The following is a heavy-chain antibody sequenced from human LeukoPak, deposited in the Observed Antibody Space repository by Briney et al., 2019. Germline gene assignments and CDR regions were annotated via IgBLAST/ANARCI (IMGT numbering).Heavy chain of an antibody. CDR3: ARGVQPPHYYFDY. Sequence: GGSLRLSCAASGFTFSSYWMSWVRQAPGKGLEWVANIKQDGSEKYYVDSVKGRFTISRDNAKNSLYLQMNSLRAEDTAVYYCARGVQPPHYYFDYWGQGTLVTVSS. J-gene: IGHJ4*02. D-gene: IGHD3-3*01. V-gene: IGHV3-7*01. CDR1: GFTFSSYW. CDR2: IKQDGSEK.